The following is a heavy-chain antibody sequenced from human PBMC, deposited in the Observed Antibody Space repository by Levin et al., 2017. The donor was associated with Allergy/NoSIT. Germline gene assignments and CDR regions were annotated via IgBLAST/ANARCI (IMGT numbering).Heavy chain of an antibody. J-gene: IGHJ4*02. CDR1: GFTFSDRY. V-gene: IGHV3-72*01. CDR2: VRNKANSHTT. CDR3: GRVYSTTWSGSYLDY. Sequence: GGSLRLSCAASGFTFSDRYMDWVRQAPGKGLEWVGRVRNKANSHTTEYAASVKGRFTISRDDSKNSLYLQMNSLKTEVTAVYYCGRVYSTTWSGSYLDYWGQGTLVTVSS. D-gene: IGHD3-10*01.